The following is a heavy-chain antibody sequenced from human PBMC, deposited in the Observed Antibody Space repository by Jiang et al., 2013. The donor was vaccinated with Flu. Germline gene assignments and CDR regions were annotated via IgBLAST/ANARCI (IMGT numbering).Heavy chain of an antibody. CDR2: ISYDGSNK. V-gene: IGHV3-30*04. J-gene: IGHJ4*02. CDR3: ARAHGYSNYYFDY. D-gene: IGHD5-18*01. Sequence: LEWVAVISYDGSNKYYADSVKGRFTISRDNSKNTLYLQMNSLRAEDTAVYYCARAHGYSNYYFDYWGQGTLVTVSS.